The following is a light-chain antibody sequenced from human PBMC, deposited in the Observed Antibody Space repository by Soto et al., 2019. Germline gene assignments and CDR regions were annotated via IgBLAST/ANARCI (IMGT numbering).Light chain of an antibody. J-gene: IGKJ5*01. CDR2: DAS. Sequence: EIGLTQSPATLSLSPGERATLSCRASQSVSSYLAWYQQKPGQAPRLLIYDASNRATGIPARFSGSGSGTDLTLTISSLEPEDFAVYYCQQRSNWITFGQGTRLEIK. CDR3: QQRSNWIT. V-gene: IGKV3-11*01. CDR1: QSVSSY.